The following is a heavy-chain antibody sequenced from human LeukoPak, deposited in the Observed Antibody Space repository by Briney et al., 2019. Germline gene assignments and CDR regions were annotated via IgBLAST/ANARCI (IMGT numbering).Heavy chain of an antibody. D-gene: IGHD6-19*01. V-gene: IGHV3-7*01. CDR1: GFTFSSYW. CDR2: IKQDGSEK. J-gene: IGHJ4*02. Sequence: PGGSLRLSCAASGFTFSSYWMSWVRQAPGKGLEWVANIKQDGSEKYYVDSVKGRFTISRDNAKNSLYLQMNSLRAEDTAVYYCAKDWGIAVAGTDYWGQGTLVTVSS. CDR3: AKDWGIAVAGTDY.